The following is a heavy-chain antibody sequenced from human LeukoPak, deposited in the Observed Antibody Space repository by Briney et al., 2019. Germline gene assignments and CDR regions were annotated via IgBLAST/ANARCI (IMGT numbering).Heavy chain of an antibody. Sequence: GGSLRLSCTVSGFTFGDYAMSWVRRAPAKGLEGGSFIRSKAYSRTTEYAATVKGTFTISRDEYKSIAKLQMNRLKPEDTAVYYCTRDISMYYDILTGYSRGGFFDYWGEGTLVTVSS. D-gene: IGHD3-9*01. J-gene: IGHJ4*02. CDR2: IRSKAYSRTT. V-gene: IGHV3-49*04. CDR1: GFTFGDYA. CDR3: TRDISMYYDILTGYSRGGFFDY.